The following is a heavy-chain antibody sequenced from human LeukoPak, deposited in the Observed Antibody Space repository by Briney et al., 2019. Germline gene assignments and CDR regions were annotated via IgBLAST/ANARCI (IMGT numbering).Heavy chain of an antibody. CDR2: ISGSGGST. CDR1: GFTFSSYA. Sequence: GGSLRLSCAASGFTFSSYAMSWVRQAPGKGLEWVSAISGSGGSTYYADSVKGRFTISRDNSKNTLYLQMNSLRAEDTAVYYCAKDQGITMIVLSPFDYWGQGTLVTVSS. CDR3: AKDQGITMIVLSPFDY. J-gene: IGHJ4*02. D-gene: IGHD3-22*01. V-gene: IGHV3-23*01.